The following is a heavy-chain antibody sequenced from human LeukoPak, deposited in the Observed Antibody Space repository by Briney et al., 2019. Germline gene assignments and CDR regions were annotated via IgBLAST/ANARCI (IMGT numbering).Heavy chain of an antibody. CDR1: GCSIRSYF. V-gene: IGHV4-59*01. J-gene: IGHJ3*02. Sequence: PSETLSLTCTVSGCSIRSYFLSLLRQPPGKGLGWVGYIWDTEITDYNPSLKSRVTISLDTSKNHFSLKLRSVTAADTALYFCARGLVLATDDAFDIWGQGTLVTVSS. D-gene: IGHD5-12*01. CDR3: ARGLVLATDDAFDI. CDR2: IWDTEIT.